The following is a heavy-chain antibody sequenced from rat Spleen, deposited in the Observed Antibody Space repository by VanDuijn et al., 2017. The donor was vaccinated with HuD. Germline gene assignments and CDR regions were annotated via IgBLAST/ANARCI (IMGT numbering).Heavy chain of an antibody. Sequence: QVQLKESGPGLVQPSQTLSLTCTVSGFTLTSYNVHWIRQPTGKGLEWMGIIWSGGSTDYNSALKSRLSISRDTSKSQVFLKMNSLQTEDTATYYCARDVANYYGGTYGVMAAWGQGASVTVSS. D-gene: IGHD1-12*02. CDR1: GFTLTSYN. V-gene: IGHV2-30*01. J-gene: IGHJ4*01. CDR2: IWSGGST. CDR3: ARDVANYYGGTYGVMAA.